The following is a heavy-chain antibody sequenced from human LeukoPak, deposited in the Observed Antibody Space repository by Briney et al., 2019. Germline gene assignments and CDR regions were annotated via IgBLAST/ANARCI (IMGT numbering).Heavy chain of an antibody. CDR1: GGSISWGGYS. D-gene: IGHD2-21*02. V-gene: IGHV4-30-2*01. CDR3: ARGVGVTAIRGFDY. CDR2: ICHSGST. J-gene: IGHJ4*02. Sequence: LPTLSLSCAVSGGSISWGGYSWGWIRPPAGDGLGLRGYICHSGSTYYNPSLKSRVTISVDRSKNQFSLKLSSVTAADTAVYYCARGVGVTAIRGFDYWGQGTLVTVSS.